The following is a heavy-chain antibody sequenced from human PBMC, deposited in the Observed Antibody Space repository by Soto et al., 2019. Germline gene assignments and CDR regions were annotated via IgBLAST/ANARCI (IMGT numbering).Heavy chain of an antibody. CDR3: ARDLGMVRGVLSRTYHYGMDV. D-gene: IGHD3-10*01. V-gene: IGHV1-18*01. CDR1: RYTFTNYV. Sequence: ASVKVSCKASRYTFTNYVVNWVRQAPGQGLEWMGWISTYNANTKYAQKFQGRVTMATDSLTTTAYMELRSLRSDDTAIYYCARDLGMVRGVLSRTYHYGMDVWGQGTTVTV. CDR2: ISTYNANT. J-gene: IGHJ6*02.